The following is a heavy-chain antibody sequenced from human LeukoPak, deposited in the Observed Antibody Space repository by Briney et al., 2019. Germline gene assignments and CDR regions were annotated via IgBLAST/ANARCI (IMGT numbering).Heavy chain of an antibody. V-gene: IGHV1-8*01. CDR1: GYTFSSYE. D-gene: IGHD6-19*01. Sequence: ASVKVSCKASGYTFSSYEINWVRQAAGQGLEWVGWMNPNNGNTGYAQKFQGRVTMTRNTSIGTAYMELSSLTSEDTAVYYCARRVAGVDCWGQGTLVTVSS. J-gene: IGHJ4*02. CDR2: MNPNNGNT. CDR3: ARRVAGVDC.